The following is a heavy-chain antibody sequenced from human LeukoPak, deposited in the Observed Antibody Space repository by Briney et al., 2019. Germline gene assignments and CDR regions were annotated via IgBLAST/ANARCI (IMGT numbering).Heavy chain of an antibody. CDR2: INPNSGGT. CDR3: ARPIVVVPAAIGY. CDR1: GYTFTGYH. D-gene: IGHD2-2*02. J-gene: IGHJ4*02. V-gene: IGHV1-2*02. Sequence: ASVKVSCKASGYTFTGYHIHWVRQAPGQGLEWMGMINPNSGGTTYAQKFQGRVTMTGDTSISTAYIELSRLRSDDTAVYYCARPIVVVPAAIGYWGQGTLVTVSS.